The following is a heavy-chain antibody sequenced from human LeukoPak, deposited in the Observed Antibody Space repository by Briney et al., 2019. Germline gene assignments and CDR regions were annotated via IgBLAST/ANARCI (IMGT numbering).Heavy chain of an antibody. Sequence: ASVKVSCKASGYTFTSYGISWVRQAPGQGLEWMGWISAYNGSTNYAQKLQGRVTMTTDTSTSTAYMELRSLRSDDTAVYYCARSTHYDFWSGYHPQFDYWGQGTLVTVSS. CDR1: GYTFTSYG. J-gene: IGHJ4*02. D-gene: IGHD3-3*01. CDR2: ISAYNGST. CDR3: ARSTHYDFWSGYHPQFDY. V-gene: IGHV1-18*01.